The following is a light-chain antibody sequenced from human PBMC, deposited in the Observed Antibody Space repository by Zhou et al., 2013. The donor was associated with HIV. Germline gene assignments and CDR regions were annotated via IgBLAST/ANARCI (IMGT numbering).Light chain of an antibody. CDR2: DAS. Sequence: EIVMTQSPATLSVSPGERATLSCRASQSVSSYLAWYQQKPGQAPRLLIHDASNRATGIPARFSGSGSGTDFTLTISRLEPGDFAVYYCQQYGSSPFTFGPGTKVDIK. CDR3: QQYGSSPFT. CDR1: QSVSSY. V-gene: IGKV3-20*01. J-gene: IGKJ3*01.